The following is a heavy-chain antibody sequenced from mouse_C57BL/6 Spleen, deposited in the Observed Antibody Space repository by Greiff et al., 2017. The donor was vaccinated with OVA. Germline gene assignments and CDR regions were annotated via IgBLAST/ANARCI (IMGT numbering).Heavy chain of an antibody. CDR3: ARGGYYGSSPLAMDY. D-gene: IGHD1-1*01. Sequence: VQLQQPGAELVKPGASVKLSCKASGYTFTSYWMHWVKQRPGQGLEWIGMIHPNSGSTNYNAKFKSKATLTVDKSSSTAYMQLSSLTSEDSAVYDGARGGYYGSSPLAMDYWGQGTSVTVSS. J-gene: IGHJ4*01. V-gene: IGHV1-64*01. CDR1: GYTFTSYW. CDR2: IHPNSGST.